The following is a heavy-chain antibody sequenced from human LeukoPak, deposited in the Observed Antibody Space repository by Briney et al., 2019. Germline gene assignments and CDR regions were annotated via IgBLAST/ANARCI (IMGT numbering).Heavy chain of an antibody. CDR1: GGSISSSSYY. CDR3: ARVGDYALKD. J-gene: IGHJ4*02. CDR2: IYYSGST. V-gene: IGHV4-39*07. D-gene: IGHD3-16*01. Sequence: PSETLSLTCTVSGGSISSSSYYWGWIRQPPGKGLEWIGSIYYSGSTYYNPSLKSRVTISVDTSKNQFSLRLISVTAADTAMYYCARVGDYALKDWGQGTLVTVSS.